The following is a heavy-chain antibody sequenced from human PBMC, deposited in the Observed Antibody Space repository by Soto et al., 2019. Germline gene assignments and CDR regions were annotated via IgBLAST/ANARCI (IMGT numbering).Heavy chain of an antibody. CDR2: IYSCSST. Sequence: GGSLRLSCAASGFTVSSNYMSWVRQAPGKGLEWVSVIYSCSSTYYSDSVKGRFTIFRDNSKNTVYLQMNSLIAEVTAVYYCARDPGSASGGVDYWGQGTLVTVSS. D-gene: IGHD6-6*01. CDR3: ARDPGSASGGVDY. J-gene: IGHJ4*02. V-gene: IGHV3-53*01. CDR1: GFTVSSNY.